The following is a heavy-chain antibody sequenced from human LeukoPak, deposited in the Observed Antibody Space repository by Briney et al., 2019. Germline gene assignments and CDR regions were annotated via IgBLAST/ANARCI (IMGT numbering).Heavy chain of an antibody. CDR2: IYYSGST. CDR1: GGSISSSSYY. J-gene: IGHJ2*01. CDR3: ARDPRRPYCGGDACFNWYFDL. Sequence: SETLSLTCTVSGGSISSSSYYWGWIRQPPGKGLEWIGSIYYSGSTYYNPSLKSRVTISVDTSKNQFSLKLNSVTAADTAVYYCARDPRRPYCGGDACFNWYFDLWGRGTLVTVSS. D-gene: IGHD2-21*02. V-gene: IGHV4-39*07.